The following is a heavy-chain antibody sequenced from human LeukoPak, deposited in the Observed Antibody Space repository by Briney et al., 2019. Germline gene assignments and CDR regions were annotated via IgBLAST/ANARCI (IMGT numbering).Heavy chain of an antibody. J-gene: IGHJ5*02. V-gene: IGHV3-53*01. Sequence: GGSLRLSCAASGFTVCSNYMSWVRQAPGKGVEWGSVIYSGGSTYYADSVKGRFTISRDNSKNTLYLQMNSLRAEHTAVYYCARESLPPWFDPWGQGTLVTVSS. CDR2: IYSGGST. CDR1: GFTVCSNY. CDR3: ARESLPPWFDP.